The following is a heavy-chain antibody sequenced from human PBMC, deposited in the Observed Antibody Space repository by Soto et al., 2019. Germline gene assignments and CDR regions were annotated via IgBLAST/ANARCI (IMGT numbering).Heavy chain of an antibody. J-gene: IGHJ5*02. Sequence: QLQLQESGPGLVKPSETLSLTCTVSGGSISSSSYYWGWIRQPPGKGLEWIGSIYYSGSTYYNPSLKSRVTISVDTSKNQFSLKLSSVTAADTAVYYCARVVSSGWYWKQTFDPWGQGTLVTVSS. V-gene: IGHV4-39*01. D-gene: IGHD6-19*01. CDR2: IYYSGST. CDR3: ARVVSSGWYWKQTFDP. CDR1: GGSISSSSYY.